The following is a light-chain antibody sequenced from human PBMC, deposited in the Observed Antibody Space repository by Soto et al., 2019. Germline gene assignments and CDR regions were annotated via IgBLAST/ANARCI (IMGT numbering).Light chain of an antibody. V-gene: IGKV2-28*01. CDR2: FGS. CDR3: MQGTHWPIT. J-gene: IGKJ5*01. CDR1: QSLLYNNTYNY. Sequence: EIVMTQSPLTLPVTPRDPASISVMSGQSLLYNNTYNYLDWYVQKPGQSPQLLIYFGSNRAPGVPDRFSGSGSGTDFALKISRVEAEDVGVYYCMQGTHWPITFGQGTRLEIK.